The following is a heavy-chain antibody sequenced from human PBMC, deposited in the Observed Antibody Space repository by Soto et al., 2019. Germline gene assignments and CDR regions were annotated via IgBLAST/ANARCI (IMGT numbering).Heavy chain of an antibody. V-gene: IGHV1-3*01. J-gene: IGHJ3*02. D-gene: IGHD3-3*01. CDR1: GYTFTSYA. CDR3: ARGGKLRFLEWPRDDAFDI. CDR2: INAGNGNT. Sequence: ASVKVSCKASGYTFTSYAMHWVRHAPGQRLEWMGWINAGNGNTKYSQKFQGRVTITRDTSASTAYMELSSLRSEDTAVYYCARGGKLRFLEWPRDDAFDIWGQGTMVTVSS.